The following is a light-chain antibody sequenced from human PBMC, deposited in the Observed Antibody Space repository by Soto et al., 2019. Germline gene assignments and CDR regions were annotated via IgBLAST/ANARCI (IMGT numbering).Light chain of an antibody. Sequence: ESVLTQSPGTLSLSPGERATLSCRASPSVSSSYLAWYQQKPGQAPRLLIYGASSRDTGIPDRFSGSGSGPDFTLTISRLEPADCAVYYCHLYGSTPPETFGHGTKVEIK. CDR3: HLYGSTPPET. V-gene: IGKV3-20*01. CDR2: GAS. J-gene: IGKJ1*01. CDR1: PSVSSSY.